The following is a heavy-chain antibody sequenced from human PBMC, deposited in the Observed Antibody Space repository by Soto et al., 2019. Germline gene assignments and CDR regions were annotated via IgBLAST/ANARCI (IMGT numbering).Heavy chain of an antibody. CDR2: IYHSGST. Sequence: SETLSLTCAVSGYSISSGYYWGWIRQPPGKGLEWIGSIYHSGSTYYNASLKSRVTISVDTSKNQFSLKLTSVTDAETAVYYCERGIDFYYAMDVWGQGTTVTVSS. V-gene: IGHV4-38-2*01. CDR1: GYSISSGYY. CDR3: ERGIDFYYAMDV. J-gene: IGHJ6*01. D-gene: IGHD2-15*01.